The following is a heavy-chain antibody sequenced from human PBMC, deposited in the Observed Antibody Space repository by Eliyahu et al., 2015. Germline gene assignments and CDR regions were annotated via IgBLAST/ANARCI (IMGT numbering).Heavy chain of an antibody. Sequence: QVQLVESGGGVVQPGGSLXLSCAASXFXFSSYGMHWVRQAPGKGLEWVAFIRYDGSNKYYADSVKGRFTISRDNSKNTLYLQMNSLRAEDTAVYYCANIGIHQNYFDYWGQGTLVTVSS. CDR2: IRYDGSNK. CDR3: ANIGIHQNYFDY. J-gene: IGHJ4*02. CDR1: XFXFSSYG. V-gene: IGHV3-30*02. D-gene: IGHD3-10*01.